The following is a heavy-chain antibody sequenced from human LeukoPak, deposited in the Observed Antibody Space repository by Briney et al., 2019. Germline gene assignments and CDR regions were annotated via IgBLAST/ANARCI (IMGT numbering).Heavy chain of an antibody. D-gene: IGHD1-26*01. J-gene: IGHJ4*02. Sequence: GRSLRLSCAASGFTFSSYGMHWVRQAPGKGLEWVAVISYDGSNKYYADSVKGRFTVSRGNAKNSLYLQMNSLRAEDTAVYYCAREVVGATREFDYWGQGTLVTVSS. V-gene: IGHV3-30*03. CDR2: ISYDGSNK. CDR3: AREVVGATREFDY. CDR1: GFTFSSYG.